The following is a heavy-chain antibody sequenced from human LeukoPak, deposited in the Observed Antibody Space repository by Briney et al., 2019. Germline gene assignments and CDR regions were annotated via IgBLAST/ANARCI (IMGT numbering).Heavy chain of an antibody. CDR2: IYYSGGT. CDR3: ARDSPYYDSSGYYSGYYYYMDV. V-gene: IGHV4-59*01. CDR1: GGSISSYY. Sequence: PSETLSLTCTVSGGSISSYYWSWIRQPPGKGLEWIGYIYYSGGTNYNPSLKSQVTISVDTSKSQFSLKLSSVTAADTAVYYCARDSPYYDSSGYYSGYYYYMDVWGKGTTVTVSS. J-gene: IGHJ6*03. D-gene: IGHD3-22*01.